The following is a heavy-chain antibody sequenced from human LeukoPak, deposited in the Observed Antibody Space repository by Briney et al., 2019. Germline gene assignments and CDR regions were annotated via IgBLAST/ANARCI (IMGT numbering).Heavy chain of an antibody. V-gene: IGHV3-7*05. Sequence: LGASLRLSCAASGFTFSSSWMTWVRQAPGKGLEWVAHIKEDGSDKYYVDSVTGRFTISRDNTKNSLYLQMSSLRAEDTAVYYCATWSDAWEFDYWGQGTLVSVSS. CDR3: ATWSDAWEFDY. CDR2: IKEDGSDK. D-gene: IGHD1-26*01. CDR1: GFTFSSSW. J-gene: IGHJ4*02.